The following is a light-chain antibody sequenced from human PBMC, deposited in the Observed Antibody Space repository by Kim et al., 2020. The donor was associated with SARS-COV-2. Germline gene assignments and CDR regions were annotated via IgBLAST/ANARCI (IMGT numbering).Light chain of an antibody. Sequence: YELTQPPSVSVSPGQTASITCSGDKLGNKYACWYQQKPGQSPVLVIYQNDRRPSGIPGRFSGSNSGNTATLTISGTQTVDEADYYCQTWDTATVVFGGGTKLTVL. CDR3: QTWDTATVV. V-gene: IGLV3-1*01. J-gene: IGLJ2*01. CDR2: QND. CDR1: KLGNKY.